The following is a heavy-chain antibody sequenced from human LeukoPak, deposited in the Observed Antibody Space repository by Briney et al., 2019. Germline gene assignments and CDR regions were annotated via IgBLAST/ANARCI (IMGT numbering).Heavy chain of an antibody. D-gene: IGHD1-14*01. V-gene: IGHV3-30*02. CDR3: AKPPDITIYYYYYMDV. J-gene: IGHJ6*03. Sequence: GGSLRLSCAASGFTFSSYGMHWVRQAPGKGLEWVAFIRYDGSSKYYADCVKGRFTISRDNSKNTLYLQMNSLRAEDTAVYYCAKPPDITIYYYYYMDVWGKGTTVTISS. CDR1: GFTFSSYG. CDR2: IRYDGSSK.